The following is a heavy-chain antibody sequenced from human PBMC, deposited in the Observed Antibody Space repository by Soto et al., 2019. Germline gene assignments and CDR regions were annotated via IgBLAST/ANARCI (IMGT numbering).Heavy chain of an antibody. CDR1: GGSISGYY. J-gene: IGHJ4*02. Sequence: PSETLSLTCTVSGGSISGYYWSWIRQPPGKGLEWIGEINHSGSTNYNPSLKSRVTISVDTSKNQFSLKLSSVTAADTAVYYCARTPALRVPGYWGQGTLVTVSS. D-gene: IGHD2-2*01. CDR3: ARTPALRVPGY. CDR2: INHSGST. V-gene: IGHV4-34*01.